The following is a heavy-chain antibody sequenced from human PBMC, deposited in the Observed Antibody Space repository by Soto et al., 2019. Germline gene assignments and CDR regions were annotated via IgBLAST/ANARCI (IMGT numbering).Heavy chain of an antibody. V-gene: IGHV4-61*01. D-gene: IGHD3-10*01. J-gene: IGHJ4*02. CDR2: ISHSGRT. CDR3: SYGSSSDY. Sequence: SDTLSLTCTVSGASLRSGSYYWSWIRQPPGKGLEWIGYISHSGRTNYDPSLKSRLTMSVDTSQNQFSLQLNSVTAADTAVYYCSYGSSSDYRGQATMVPVSP. CDR1: GASLRSGSYY.